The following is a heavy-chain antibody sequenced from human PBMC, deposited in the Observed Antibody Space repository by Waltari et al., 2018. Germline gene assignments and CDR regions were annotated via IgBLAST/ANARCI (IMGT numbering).Heavy chain of an antibody. CDR3: ARALRYFDWLLGMDWFDP. CDR2: IIPIFVTA. Sequence: QVQLVQSGAEVKKPGSSVKVSCKASGGTFSSYAISWVRQAPGQGLEWMGGIIPIFVTATYGQKFQGRVTVTVDESTSTAYMELSSLRSEDTAVYYCARALRYFDWLLGMDWFDPWGQGTLVTVSS. CDR1: GGTFSSYA. V-gene: IGHV1-69*12. D-gene: IGHD3-9*01. J-gene: IGHJ5*02.